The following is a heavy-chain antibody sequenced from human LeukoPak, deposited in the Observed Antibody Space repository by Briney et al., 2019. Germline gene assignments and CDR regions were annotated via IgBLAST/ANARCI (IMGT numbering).Heavy chain of an antibody. J-gene: IGHJ5*01. D-gene: IGHD5-18*01. V-gene: IGHV3-53*05. Sequence: GGSLRLSCAASGFRVTGNYMNWVRQAPGKGLEWVSTIYSGGSTYYAESVKGRFTISRDNSKNTVYLQMNSLRVEDAAVYHCAKSYSVSDPYFDSWGQGTLVTVSS. CDR1: GFRVTGNY. CDR2: IYSGGST. CDR3: AKSYSVSDPYFDS.